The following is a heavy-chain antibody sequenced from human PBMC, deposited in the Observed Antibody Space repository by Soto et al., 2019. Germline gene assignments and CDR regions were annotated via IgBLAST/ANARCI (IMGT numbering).Heavy chain of an antibody. J-gene: IGHJ5*02. CDR1: GGSIIGSNYY. CDR2: LYYSANT. Sequence: PSETLSLTCSVSGGSIIGSNYYWGWIRQPPGKGLEWIGGLYYSANTFYNPSLKSRVSISVDTSKNQLSLTLTSVTAADTATYYCATHVPWRPCDHWGQGALVTVSS. V-gene: IGHV4-39*01. CDR3: ATHVPWRPCDH.